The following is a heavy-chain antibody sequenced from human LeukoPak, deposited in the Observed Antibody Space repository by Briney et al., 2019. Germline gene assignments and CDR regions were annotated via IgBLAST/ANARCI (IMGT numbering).Heavy chain of an antibody. J-gene: IGHJ5*02. D-gene: IGHD3-16*01. CDR3: AADLPGGAMFDP. CDR1: GFTFSSST. CDR2: IVVGSGNT. V-gene: IGHV1-58*02. Sequence: SVKVSCKASGFTFSSSTIQWVRQARGQRLEWMGCIVVGSGNTNYAQNFQERVTITRDMSTSTADGEVSSLRPEDTAVYYCAADLPGGAMFDPWGQGTLVTVSS.